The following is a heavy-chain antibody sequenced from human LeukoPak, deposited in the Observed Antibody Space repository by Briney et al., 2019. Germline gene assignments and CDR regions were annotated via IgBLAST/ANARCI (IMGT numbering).Heavy chain of an antibody. CDR1: GGSISSSSYY. CDR3: ARRYRIGQQLVYFDY. CDR2: IYYSGST. D-gene: IGHD6-13*01. V-gene: IGHV4-39*07. J-gene: IGHJ4*02. Sequence: SETLSLTCTVSGGSISSSSYYWGWIRQPPGKGLEWIGSIYYSGSTYYNPSLKSRVTISVDTSKNQFSLKLSSVTAADTAVYYCARRYRIGQQLVYFDYWGQGTLVTVSS.